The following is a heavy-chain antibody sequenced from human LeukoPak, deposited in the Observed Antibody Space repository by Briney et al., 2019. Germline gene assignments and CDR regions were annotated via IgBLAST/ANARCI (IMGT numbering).Heavy chain of an antibody. CDR3: ARGPRAYTSGWYYFDY. Sequence: GGSLRLSCAASGFTFANYEINWVRQAPGKGLEWVSYISNSGGTIYYADSVKGRFTISRDNAKNSLDLQMTGLRAEDTAVYYCARGPRAYTSGWYYFDYWGRGTLVTVSS. V-gene: IGHV3-48*03. CDR1: GFTFANYE. J-gene: IGHJ4*02. D-gene: IGHD6-19*01. CDR2: ISNSGGTI.